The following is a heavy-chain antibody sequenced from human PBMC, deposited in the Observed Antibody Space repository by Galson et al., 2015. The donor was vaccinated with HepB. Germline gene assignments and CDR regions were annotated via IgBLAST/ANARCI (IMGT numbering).Heavy chain of an antibody. CDR1: GDSISSSSYY. J-gene: IGHJ5*02. Sequence: LTCTVSGDSISSSSYYWGWIRQPPGKGLEWIGSISYSGSTYYNPSLESRVTIFVDTSKSQFSLRLSSVTAADTAVFYCARQGRYYCSSTSCSYAFDPWGQGTLVTVSS. V-gene: IGHV4-39*01. D-gene: IGHD2-2*01. CDR2: ISYSGST. CDR3: ARQGRYYCSSTSCSYAFDP.